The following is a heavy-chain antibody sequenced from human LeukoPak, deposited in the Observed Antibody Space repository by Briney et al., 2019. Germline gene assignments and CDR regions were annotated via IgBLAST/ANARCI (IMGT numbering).Heavy chain of an antibody. D-gene: IGHD3-10*01. CDR3: ARAVYGSGSPYYGMDV. J-gene: IGHJ6*02. CDR1: GYTFTSYD. Sequence: GASVKVSCKTSGYTFTSYDINWVRQAPGQGLEWMGWINTNTGNPTYAQGFTGRFVFSLDTSVSTAYLQISSLKAEDTAVYYCARAVYGSGSPYYGMDVWGQGTTVTVSS. CDR2: INTNTGNP. V-gene: IGHV7-4-1*02.